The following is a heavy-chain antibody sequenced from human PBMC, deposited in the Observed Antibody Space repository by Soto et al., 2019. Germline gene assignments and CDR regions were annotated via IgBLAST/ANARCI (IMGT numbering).Heavy chain of an antibody. CDR1: GFTFSSYS. CDR3: AGAQLELMAFDY. CDR2: ISSSSSYI. J-gene: IGHJ4*02. D-gene: IGHD1-1*01. V-gene: IGHV3-21*01. Sequence: GGSLRLSCAASGFTFSSYSMNWVRQAPGKGLEWVSSISSSSSYIYYADSVKGRFTISRDNAKNSLYLQMNSLRAEDTAVYYCAGAQLELMAFDYWGQGTLVTVSS.